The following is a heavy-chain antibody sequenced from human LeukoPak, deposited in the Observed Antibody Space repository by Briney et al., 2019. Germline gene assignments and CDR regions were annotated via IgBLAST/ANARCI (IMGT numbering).Heavy chain of an antibody. CDR1: GFTLNMYS. CDR2: ISGHAGST. D-gene: IGHD3-3*01. J-gene: IGHJ4*02. Sequence: GGSLRLSCEISGFTLNMYSMSWVRQAPGKGLEWVSLISGHAGSTQYADSVEGRFTISRDVRWNTLYLQMYSLRAEDTATYFCAKDGFQSSEWSPPLNSWGQGTLVTVSA. V-gene: IGHV3-23*01. CDR3: AKDGFQSSEWSPPLNS.